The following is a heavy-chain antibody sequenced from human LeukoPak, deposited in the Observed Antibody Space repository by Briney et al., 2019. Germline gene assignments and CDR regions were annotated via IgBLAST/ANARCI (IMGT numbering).Heavy chain of an antibody. Sequence: APVKVSCKASGYTFTSYTINWVRQAPGQGLEWMGWISGNNDNPNYGQKFQGRFAVTTDSSTTTAYMELRNLTFDDTAVYYCARDGTSTDDYWGQGTLVTVSS. CDR1: GYTFTSYT. J-gene: IGHJ4*02. CDR3: ARDGTSTDDY. V-gene: IGHV1-18*01. D-gene: IGHD2-2*01. CDR2: ISGNNDNP.